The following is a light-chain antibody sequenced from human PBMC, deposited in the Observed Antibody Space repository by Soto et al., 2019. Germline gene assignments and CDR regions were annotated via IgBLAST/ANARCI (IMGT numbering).Light chain of an antibody. V-gene: IGLV2-14*03. CDR3: SSSITSDIVV. CDR2: DVS. Sequence: QSALAQPASVSGSRGQSITFSCTGTSGDLPGANPVSWYQQHPGKAPMLIIYDVSKRPSGVSDRFSGSKSGNTASLTISGLQAEDEADYYCSSSITSDIVVFGGGTKLTVL. CDR1: SGDLPGANP. J-gene: IGLJ2*01.